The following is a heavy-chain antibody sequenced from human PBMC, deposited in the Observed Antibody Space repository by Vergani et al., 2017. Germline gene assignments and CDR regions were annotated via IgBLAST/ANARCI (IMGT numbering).Heavy chain of an antibody. J-gene: IGHJ4*02. CDR3: ARALWFGELLLVGGY. Sequence: QVQLVQSGAEVKKPGASVKVSCKASGYTFTGYYMHWVRQAPGQGLEWMGWINPNSGGTNYAQKFQGRVTMTRDTSISTDYMELSRLRSDDTAVYYCARALWFGELLLVGGYWGQGTLVTVSS. D-gene: IGHD3-10*01. CDR1: GYTFTGYY. CDR2: INPNSGGT. V-gene: IGHV1-2*02.